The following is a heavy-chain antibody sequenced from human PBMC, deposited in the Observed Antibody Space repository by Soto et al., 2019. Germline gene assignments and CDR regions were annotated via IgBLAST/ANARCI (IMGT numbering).Heavy chain of an antibody. CDR3: ARTDFWRGYPFDY. V-gene: IGHV3-21*01. CDR1: GFTFSSYS. Sequence: EVQLVESGGGLVKPGGSLRLSCAASGFTFSSYSMNWVRQAPGKGLEWVSSISSSSSYIYYADSVKGRFTISRDNAKNSLYLQMNSLRAEDTAVYYCARTDFWRGYPFDYWGQGTLVTVSS. J-gene: IGHJ4*02. D-gene: IGHD3-3*01. CDR2: ISSSSSYI.